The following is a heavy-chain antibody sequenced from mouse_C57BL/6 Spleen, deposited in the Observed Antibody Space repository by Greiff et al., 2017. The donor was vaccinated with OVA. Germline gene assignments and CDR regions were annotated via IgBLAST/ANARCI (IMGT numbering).Heavy chain of an antibody. CDR1: VYTFTSYW. V-gene: IGHV1-53*01. J-gene: IGHJ3*01. D-gene: IGHD2-1*01. CDR2: INPSNGGP. CDR3: ARGGGLLWSLFAY. Sequence: QVQLQQPGTELVKPGASVKLSCKASVYTFTSYWMHWVKQRPGQGLEWIGNINPSNGGPNYNETFKSKATMTVDKSSSTAYMQLSSLTSEDSAVYYCARGGGLLWSLFAYWGQGTLVTVSA.